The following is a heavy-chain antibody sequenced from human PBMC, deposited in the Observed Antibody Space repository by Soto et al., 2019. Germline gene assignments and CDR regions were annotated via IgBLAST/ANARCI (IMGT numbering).Heavy chain of an antibody. D-gene: IGHD2-15*01. CDR1: GFTFSSYW. CDR2: IKKDGSEK. V-gene: IGHV3-7*01. Sequence: GSLRLSCAASGFTFSSYWISWVRQAPGKGLEWVANIKKDGSEKYYVDSVKGRFTISKDNAKNSLYLQMNSLRAEDTAVYYCARDSWRVLDYWGQGTLVTVSS. CDR3: ARDSWRVLDY. J-gene: IGHJ4*02.